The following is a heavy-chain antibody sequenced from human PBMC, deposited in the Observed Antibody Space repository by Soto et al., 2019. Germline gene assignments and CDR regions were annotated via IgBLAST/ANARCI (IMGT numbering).Heavy chain of an antibody. CDR1: GFTFSNAW. J-gene: IGHJ6*03. D-gene: IGHD6-19*01. CDR2: IKSKTDGGTT. V-gene: IGHV3-15*01. Sequence: EVQLVESGGGLVKPGGSLRLSCAASGFTFSNAWMSWVRQAPGKGLEWVGRIKSKTDGGTTDYAAPVKGRFTISRDDSKNTLYLQMNSLKTEDTAVYYCTTDAVYSSGWYYYYMDVWGKGTTVTVSS. CDR3: TTDAVYSSGWYYYYMDV.